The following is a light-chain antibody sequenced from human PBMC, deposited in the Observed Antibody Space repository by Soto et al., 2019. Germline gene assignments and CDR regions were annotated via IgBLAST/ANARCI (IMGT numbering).Light chain of an antibody. CDR2: DVS. CDR1: SSDVGGYNY. CDR3: SSYTSSSTPL. Sequence: ALTQPASVSGSPGQSITISCTGTSSDVGGYNYVSWYQQHPGKAPKLMIYDVSNRPSGVSNRFSGSKSGNTASLTISGLQAEDEADYYCSSYTSSSTPLFGGGTKLTVL. V-gene: IGLV2-14*01. J-gene: IGLJ3*02.